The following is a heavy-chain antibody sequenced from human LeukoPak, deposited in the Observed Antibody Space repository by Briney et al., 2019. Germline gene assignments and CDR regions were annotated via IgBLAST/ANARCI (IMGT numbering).Heavy chain of an antibody. CDR2: INHSGST. Sequence: PSETLSLTCAVYGGSFSGYYWSWIRRPPGKGLEWIGEINHSGSTNYNPSLKSRVTISVDTSKNQFSLKLSSVTAADTAVYYCARSKGDYWGQGTLVTVSS. J-gene: IGHJ4*02. CDR1: GGSFSGYY. CDR3: ARSKGDY. V-gene: IGHV4-34*01.